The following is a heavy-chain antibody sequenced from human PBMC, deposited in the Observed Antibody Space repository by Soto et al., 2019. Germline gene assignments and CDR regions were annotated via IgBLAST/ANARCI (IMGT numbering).Heavy chain of an antibody. J-gene: IGHJ5*02. CDR3: ARHLTIAAAGTVAP. Sequence: QVQLVQSGAEVKKPGSSLKISCTTSGGTFTSYTISWLRQAPGQGPEWMGRIIPVLGVANYAQKFQDRVTITADTSTRAACMLMSGLTSDDMAKYYCARHLTIAAAGTVAPWGQGTRVTVSS. CDR1: GGTFTSYT. V-gene: IGHV1-69*02. CDR2: IIPVLGVA. D-gene: IGHD6-13*01.